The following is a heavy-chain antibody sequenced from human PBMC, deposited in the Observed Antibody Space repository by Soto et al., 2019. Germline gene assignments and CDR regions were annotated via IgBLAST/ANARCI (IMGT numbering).Heavy chain of an antibody. D-gene: IGHD6-6*01. V-gene: IGHV4-31*03. CDR3: ARAFSSSSAVDL. CDR2: IYDSESA. Sequence: SETLSLTCTVSGEYISSGGYYWSWIHHHPGKGLEWIGYIYDSESAYYNPSLKSRVTISMDTSKNQFAMRLSSVTAADTAVYFCARAFSSSSAVDLWGQGTQVTVS. J-gene: IGHJ5*02. CDR1: GEYISSGGYY.